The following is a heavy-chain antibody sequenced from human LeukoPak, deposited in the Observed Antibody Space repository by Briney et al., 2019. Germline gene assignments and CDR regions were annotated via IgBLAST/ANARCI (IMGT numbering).Heavy chain of an antibody. CDR3: AKDDSYGGNSIFDC. D-gene: IGHD4-23*01. V-gene: IGHV3-74*01. J-gene: IGHJ4*02. CDR1: GFTFTNYW. CDR2: IETDGSRT. Sequence: GGSLRLSCEASGFTFTNYWMHWVRQAPGEGLVWVSLIETDGSRTRYADSVKGRFTISRDNGKNSLYLQMNSLRVEDTAFYYCAKDDSYGGNSIFDCWGQGTLVTVSS.